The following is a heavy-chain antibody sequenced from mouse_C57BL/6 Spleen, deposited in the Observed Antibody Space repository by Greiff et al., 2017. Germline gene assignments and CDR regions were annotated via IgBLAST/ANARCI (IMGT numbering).Heavy chain of an antibody. V-gene: IGHV5-9-1*02. CDR2: ISSGGDYI. D-gene: IGHD2-5*01. Sequence: EVKLMESGEGLVKPGGSLKLSCAASGFTFSSYAMSWVRQTPEKRLEWVAYISSGGDYIYYADTVKGRFTISRDNARNTLYLQMSSLKSEDTAMYYCTREAYYSNYDYAMDYWGQGTSVTVSS. J-gene: IGHJ4*01. CDR1: GFTFSSYA. CDR3: TREAYYSNYDYAMDY.